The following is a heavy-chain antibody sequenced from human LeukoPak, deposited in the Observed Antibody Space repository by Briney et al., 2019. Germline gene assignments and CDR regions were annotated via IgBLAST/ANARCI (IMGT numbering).Heavy chain of an antibody. CDR1: GGTFSSYA. V-gene: IGHV1-69*06. CDR3: ASTVTTKAWFDP. D-gene: IGHD4-17*01. Sequence: SSVKVSCKASGGTFSSYAISWVRQAPGQGLEWMGGIIPIFGTANYAQKFQSRVTITADKSTSTAYMELSSLRSEDTAVYYCASTVTTKAWFDPWGQGTLVTVSS. CDR2: IIPIFGTA. J-gene: IGHJ5*02.